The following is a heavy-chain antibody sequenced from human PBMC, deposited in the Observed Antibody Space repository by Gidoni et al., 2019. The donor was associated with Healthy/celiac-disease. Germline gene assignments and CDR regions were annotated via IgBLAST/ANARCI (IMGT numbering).Heavy chain of an antibody. V-gene: IGHV3-48*03. CDR1: GFTFSSYE. CDR3: ARVGDYYDSSGYYPGGLDY. CDR2: ISSSGSTI. Sequence: EVQLVESGGGLVQPGGSLRLTCAASGFTFSSYEMNWVRQAPGKGLEGVSYISSSGSTIYYADSVKGRFTISRDNAKNSLYLQMNSLRAEDTAVYYCARVGDYYDSSGYYPGGLDYWGQGTLVTVSS. D-gene: IGHD3-22*01. J-gene: IGHJ4*02.